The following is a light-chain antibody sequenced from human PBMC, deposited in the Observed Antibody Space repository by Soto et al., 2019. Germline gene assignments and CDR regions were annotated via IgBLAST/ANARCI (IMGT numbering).Light chain of an antibody. CDR2: AAS. CDR3: QQSHGTPWT. J-gene: IGKJ1*01. CDR1: QSISSY. Sequence: DIQMTQSTASLSASVGDRVTITCRASQSISSYLNWYQQKPGKAPKLLIYAASSLQSGVPSRFSGSGSGTDFTLTVSSLQPEDFAIYYCQQSHGTPWTFGQGTKVDI. V-gene: IGKV1-39*01.